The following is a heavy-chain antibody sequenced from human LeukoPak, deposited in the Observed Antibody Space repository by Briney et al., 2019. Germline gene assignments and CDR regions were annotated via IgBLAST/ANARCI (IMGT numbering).Heavy chain of an antibody. CDR1: GFTFNSYG. CDR2: ISYDGSNK. J-gene: IGHJ4*02. CDR3: ARDQYCSSTSCYALDY. D-gene: IGHD2-2*01. Sequence: GGSLRLSCAASGFTFNSYGMHWVRQAPGKGLEWVAVISYDGSNKYYADSVKGRFTISRDNSKNTLYLQMNSLRAEDTAVYYCARDQYCSSTSCYALDYWGQGTLVTVSS. V-gene: IGHV3-30*03.